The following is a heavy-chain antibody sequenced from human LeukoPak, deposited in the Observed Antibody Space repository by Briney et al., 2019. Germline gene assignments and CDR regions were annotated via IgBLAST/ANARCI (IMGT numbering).Heavy chain of an antibody. CDR3: TRAVYDSLPDY. Sequence: GASVKVSCKASGYTFSTFAISWVRQAPGQGLEWMGRISAYSGNTIYAQKCRGRVTMTTDTSTTTAYMELTGLTYDDTAVYYCTRAVYDSLPDYWGQGTLVAVSS. J-gene: IGHJ4*02. V-gene: IGHV1-18*01. CDR1: GYTFSTFA. D-gene: IGHD5/OR15-5a*01. CDR2: ISAYSGNT.